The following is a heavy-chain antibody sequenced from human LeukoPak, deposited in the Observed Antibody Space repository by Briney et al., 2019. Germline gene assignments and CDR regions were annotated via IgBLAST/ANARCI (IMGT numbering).Heavy chain of an antibody. CDR1: GFTFSSYS. Sequence: PGGSLRLSCAASGFTFSSYSMSWVRQAPGKVLEWVSEISGSGGRAYYADSVKGRFTISRDNSKNTLYLQMNSLRAEDTAVYYCAKPLTGGWHYFDCWGQGTLVTVSS. D-gene: IGHD6-19*01. J-gene: IGHJ4*02. CDR3: AKPLTGGWHYFDC. CDR2: ISGSGGRA. V-gene: IGHV3-23*01.